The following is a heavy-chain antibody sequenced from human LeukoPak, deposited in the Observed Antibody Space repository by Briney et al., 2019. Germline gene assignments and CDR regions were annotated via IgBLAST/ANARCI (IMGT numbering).Heavy chain of an antibody. D-gene: IGHD2-21*02. CDR3: ARRDCVGDCYSNWFDP. J-gene: IGHJ5*02. CDR2: INPRGGST. CDR1: GYTFTNYF. V-gene: IGHV1-46*01. Sequence: ASVKVSCKASGYTFTNYFMHWVRQAPGQGLEWMGIINPRGGSTGFAQKFQGRITMTTDMSTRTVYMELSSLESEDTAVYYCARRDCVGDCYSNWFDPWGQGTLVTVSS.